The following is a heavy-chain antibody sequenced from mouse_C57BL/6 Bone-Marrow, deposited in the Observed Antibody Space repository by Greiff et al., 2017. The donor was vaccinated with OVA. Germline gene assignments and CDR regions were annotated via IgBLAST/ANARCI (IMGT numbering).Heavy chain of an antibody. V-gene: IGHV5-4*01. CDR1: GFTFSSYA. D-gene: IGHD2-2*01. CDR2: ISDGGSYT. J-gene: IGHJ3*01. Sequence: EVKLVESGGGLVKPGGSLKLSCAASGFTFSSYAMSWVRQTPEKRLEWVATISDGGSYTYYPDNVKGRFTISRDNAKNNLYLQMSHLKSEDTAMYYCARDRAIYYGYDWGQGTLVTVSA. CDR3: ARDRAIYYGYD.